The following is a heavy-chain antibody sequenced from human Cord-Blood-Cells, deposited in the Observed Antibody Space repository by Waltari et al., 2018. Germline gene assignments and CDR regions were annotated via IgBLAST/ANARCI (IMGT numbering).Heavy chain of an antibody. D-gene: IGHD6-13*01. J-gene: IGHJ4*02. CDR2: IYWDDDK. V-gene: IGHV2-5*02. CDR3: AHKPAPTSSSWYYFDY. CDR1: GFSLSTSGVG. Sequence: QITLKESGPTLVKPTQTLTLTCTFSGFSLSTSGVGVGWIRQPPGKALEWLALIYWDDDKGYSPSLKSMLTITKDTAKNQVVLTMTNMNPVDTATYYCAHKPAPTSSSWYYFDYWGQGTLVTVSS.